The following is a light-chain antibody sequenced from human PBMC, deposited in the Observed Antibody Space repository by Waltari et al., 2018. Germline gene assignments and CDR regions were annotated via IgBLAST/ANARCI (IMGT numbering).Light chain of an antibody. CDR2: DVT. V-gene: IGLV2-11*01. Sequence: QSALTQPRSVSGSPGQSLALSCTGPRTDVGGYNSVSWYQQHPGKAPNLMIYDVTERPSGVPDRFSGSKSGNTASLTVSGLQAEDEADYYCCSFAAGDAYVFGTGTKVSVL. CDR3: CSFAAGDAYV. CDR1: RTDVGGYNS. J-gene: IGLJ1*01.